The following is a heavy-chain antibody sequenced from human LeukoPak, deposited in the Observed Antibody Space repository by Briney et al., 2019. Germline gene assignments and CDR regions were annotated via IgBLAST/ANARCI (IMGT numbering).Heavy chain of an antibody. CDR1: GFTFSSYA. CDR2: ISYDGSNK. V-gene: IGHV3-30-3*01. Sequence: GRSLRLSCAAPGFTFSSYAMHWVRQAPGKGLEWVAVISYDGSNKYYADSVKGRFTISRDNSKNTLYLQMNSLRAEDTAVYYCARGNTYYYDSSGYYYDMGFFDYWGQGTLVTVSS. D-gene: IGHD3-22*01. J-gene: IGHJ4*02. CDR3: ARGNTYYYDSSGYYYDMGFFDY.